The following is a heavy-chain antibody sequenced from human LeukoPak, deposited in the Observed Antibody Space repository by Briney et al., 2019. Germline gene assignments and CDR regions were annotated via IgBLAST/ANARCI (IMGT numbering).Heavy chain of an antibody. CDR1: GGTFNSYG. CDR2: IIPIFGTS. D-gene: IGHD3-10*01. Sequence: SVKVSCKATGGTFNSYGVSWVRQAPGQGLEWMGGIIPIFGTSTYAQKFQGRVTITADESTSTAYMELSSLRSEDTAVYYCARSDYYGSGTPDYYYGMDVWGIGTTVTVSS. CDR3: ARSDYYGSGTPDYYYGMDV. J-gene: IGHJ6*04. V-gene: IGHV1-69*13.